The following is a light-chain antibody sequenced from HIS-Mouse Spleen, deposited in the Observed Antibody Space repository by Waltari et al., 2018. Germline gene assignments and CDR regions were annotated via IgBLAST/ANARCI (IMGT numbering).Light chain of an antibody. CDR1: ALPKQY. Sequence: SYELTQPPSVSVSPGQTARITCSGDALPKQYAYWYQQKPGQAPVLVIDKDSERPSGIPERLSGSSSGKTVTLTISGVQAEDEADYYCQSADSSGTYVVFGGGTKLTVL. CDR3: QSADSSGTYVV. CDR2: KDS. J-gene: IGLJ2*01. V-gene: IGLV3-25*03.